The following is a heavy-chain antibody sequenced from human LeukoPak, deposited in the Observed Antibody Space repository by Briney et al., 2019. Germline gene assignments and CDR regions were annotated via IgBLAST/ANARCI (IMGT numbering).Heavy chain of an antibody. CDR1: GFTFTNHW. V-gene: IGHV3-7*03. Sequence: GGSLRLSCAASGFTFTNHWMSWVRQAPGKGLEWVANINQAGSQIYYVDSVKGRFTISRDNAKNSLHPQMNSLSAEDTALYYCARVPTAGRGFVCWGQGTLVTVSS. CDR3: ARVPTAGRGFVC. D-gene: IGHD6-13*01. CDR2: INQAGSQI. J-gene: IGHJ4*02.